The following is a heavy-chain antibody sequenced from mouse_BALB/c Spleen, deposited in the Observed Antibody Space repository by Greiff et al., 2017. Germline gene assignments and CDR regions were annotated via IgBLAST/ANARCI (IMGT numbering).Heavy chain of an antibody. CDR2: INSNGGST. Sequence: EVQGVESGGGLVQPGGSLKLSCAASGFTFSSYGMSWVRQTPDKRLELVATINSNGGSTYYPDSVKGRFTISRDNAKNTLYLQMSSLKSEDTAMYYCARDGDYYGSSYDYWGQGTTLTVSS. J-gene: IGHJ2*01. D-gene: IGHD1-1*01. V-gene: IGHV5-6-3*01. CDR3: ARDGDYYGSSYDY. CDR1: GFTFSSYG.